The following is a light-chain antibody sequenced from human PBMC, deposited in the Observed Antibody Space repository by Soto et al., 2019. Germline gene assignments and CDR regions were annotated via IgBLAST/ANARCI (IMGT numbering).Light chain of an antibody. CDR3: LQDFNYPWT. CDR1: QDIRNG. CDR2: AAS. V-gene: IGKV1-6*01. J-gene: IGKJ1*01. Sequence: AIQMTQSPSSLSASVGDRVTITCRASQDIRNGLGWYQQKPGKTPKLLIFAASSLQSGVPSRFSGNGSGTDFTLTISSLQPEDFATYYCLQDFNYPWTFGQGTKVEIE.